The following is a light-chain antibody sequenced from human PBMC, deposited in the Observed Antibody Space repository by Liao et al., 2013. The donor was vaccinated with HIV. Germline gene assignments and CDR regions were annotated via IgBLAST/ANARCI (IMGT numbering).Light chain of an antibody. V-gene: IGLV3-21*04. CDR2: YDS. CDR3: QVWDSSSDPSYV. J-gene: IGLJ1*01. Sequence: SYVLTQSPSVSVAPGKTARITCGGNNIGTKSVHWYQQRPGQAPVLVLYYDSDRPSGISDRFSGSTSENTATLTISRAEAGDEADYYCQVWDSSSDPSYVFGTGTKVTVL. CDR1: NIGTKS.